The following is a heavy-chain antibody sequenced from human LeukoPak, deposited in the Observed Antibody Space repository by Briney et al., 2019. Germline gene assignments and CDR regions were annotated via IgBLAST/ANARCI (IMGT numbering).Heavy chain of an antibody. D-gene: IGHD1/OR15-1a*01. CDR2: IYDTGAT. CDR1: GGSISGYY. CDR3: ARLPLIATTRGGFDP. V-gene: IGHV4-59*08. Sequence: SEALSLTCTVSGGSISGYYWSWIRQPPGKRLEWIGYIYDTGATNYNPSLKSRFTISIDTSKNQFSLNLSSVIAADTAVYYCARLPLIATTRGGFDPWGQGTLVTVSS. J-gene: IGHJ5*02.